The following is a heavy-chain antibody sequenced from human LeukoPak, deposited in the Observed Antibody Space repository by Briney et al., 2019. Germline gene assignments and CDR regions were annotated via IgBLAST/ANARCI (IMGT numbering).Heavy chain of an antibody. Sequence: PGGSLRLSCAASGSTFSSYAMHWVRQAPGKGLEWVAVISFDGGNKYYADSVKGRFTSSRDNSKNTLYLQMNSLRPEDTAVYYCARDGVQQWLSYYFEYWGQGTLVTVSS. J-gene: IGHJ4*02. CDR3: ARDGVQQWLSYYFEY. D-gene: IGHD5-18*01. V-gene: IGHV3-30*04. CDR2: ISFDGGNK. CDR1: GSTFSSYA.